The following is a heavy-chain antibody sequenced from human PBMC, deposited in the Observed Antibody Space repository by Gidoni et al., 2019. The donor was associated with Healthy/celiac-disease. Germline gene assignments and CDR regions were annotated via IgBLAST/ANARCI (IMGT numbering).Heavy chain of an antibody. J-gene: IGHJ3*02. CDR3: ARGPTTLRAFDI. D-gene: IGHD4-17*01. V-gene: IGHV3-13*01. Sequence: EVQLVESGGGLVQPGGSLRLSCAASGFTFSSYDMHWVRQATGKGLEWVSAIGTAGYTYYPGSVKGRFTISRENAKNSLYLQMNSLRAEDTAAYYCARGPTTLRAFDIWGQGTMVTVSS. CDR1: GFTFSSYD. CDR2: IGTAGYT.